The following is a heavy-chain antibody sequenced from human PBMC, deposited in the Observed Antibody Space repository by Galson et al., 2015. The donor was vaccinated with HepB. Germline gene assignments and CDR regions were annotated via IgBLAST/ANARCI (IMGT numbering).Heavy chain of an antibody. V-gene: IGHV1-58*01. CDR3: AAVTLYIVGATPWKNWFDP. D-gene: IGHD1-26*01. J-gene: IGHJ5*02. CDR2: IVVGSGNT. CDR1: GFTFTSSA. Sequence: SVKVSCKASGFTFTSSAVQWVRQARGQRLEWIGWIVVGSGNTNYAQKFQERVTITRDMSTSTAYMELSSLRSEDTAVYYCAAVTLYIVGATPWKNWFDPWGQGTLVTVSS.